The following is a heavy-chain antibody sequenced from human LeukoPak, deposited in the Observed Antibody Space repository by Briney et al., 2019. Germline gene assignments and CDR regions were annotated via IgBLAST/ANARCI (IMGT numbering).Heavy chain of an antibody. CDR3: VRNLAVAGTCFDS. V-gene: IGHV3-7*03. CDR1: GFTFRNYW. D-gene: IGHD6-19*01. J-gene: IGHJ4*02. CDR2: IKQDGSDR. Sequence: GGSLRLSCAAPGFTFRNYWMSWVRQAPGTGLEWVANIKQDGSDRNYVTSVRGRFAISRDNAESSLYLQMNSLRVEDTAVYYCVRNLAVAGTCFDSWGQGTLVTVSS.